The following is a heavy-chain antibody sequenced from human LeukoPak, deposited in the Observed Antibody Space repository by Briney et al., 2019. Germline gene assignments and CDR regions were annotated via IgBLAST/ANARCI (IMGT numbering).Heavy chain of an antibody. J-gene: IGHJ4*02. D-gene: IGHD2-15*01. V-gene: IGHV3-21*06. Sequence: GGSLRLSCAASGVTLSSYAMNWVRQAPGKGLEWVSSISRSSNYIYYADSMKGRFTISRDNAKNSLYLQINSLRAEDTAVYYCARVACSGDSCYMDYWGQGTLVTVSS. CDR3: ARVACSGDSCYMDY. CDR1: GVTLSSYA. CDR2: ISRSSNYI.